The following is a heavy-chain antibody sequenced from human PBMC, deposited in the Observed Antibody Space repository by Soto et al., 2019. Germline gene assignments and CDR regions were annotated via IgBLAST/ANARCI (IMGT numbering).Heavy chain of an antibody. CDR2: ISGSAGSR. V-gene: IGHV3-23*01. J-gene: IGHJ4*02. CDR1: GFIFRNYA. D-gene: IGHD5-18*01. CDR3: AKERYTHGQPAY. Sequence: EVQLLESGGGLLQPGGSLRLSCAASGFIFRNYAMSWVRQAPGKGLEWVSAISGSAGSRYYADSVKGRFTISRDKSKNRLYLQMNRLRAEDTAVYYCAKERYTHGQPAYWVQGTLVTVSS.